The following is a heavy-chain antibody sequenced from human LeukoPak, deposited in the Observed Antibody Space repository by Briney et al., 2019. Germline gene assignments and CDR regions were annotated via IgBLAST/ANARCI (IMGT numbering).Heavy chain of an antibody. CDR3: TRAASSGPLFTYHMDV. CDR1: GGSISSSDYY. J-gene: IGHJ6*03. V-gene: IGHV4-61*08. Sequence: PSETLSLTCTVSGGSISSSDYYWGWIRQPPGQGLEWIGYIYYSGSTNYNPSLKSRVTISVDTSKNQFSLKLSSVTAADTAVYYCTRAASSGPLFTYHMDVWGKGTTVTVSS. CDR2: IYYSGST. D-gene: IGHD3-22*01.